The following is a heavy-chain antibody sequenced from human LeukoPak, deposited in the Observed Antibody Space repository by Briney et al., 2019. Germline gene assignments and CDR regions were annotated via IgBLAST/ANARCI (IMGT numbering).Heavy chain of an antibody. CDR2: IIPIFGTA. CDR3: AYGKYSSNYFDY. Sequence: SVKVSCKASGGTFSSYAISWVRQAPGQGLEWMGRIIPIFGTANYAQKFQGRVTITTDESTSTAYMEPSSLRSEDTAVYYCAYGKYSSNYFDYWGQGTLVTVSS. V-gene: IGHV1-69*05. D-gene: IGHD6-13*01. CDR1: GGTFSSYA. J-gene: IGHJ4*02.